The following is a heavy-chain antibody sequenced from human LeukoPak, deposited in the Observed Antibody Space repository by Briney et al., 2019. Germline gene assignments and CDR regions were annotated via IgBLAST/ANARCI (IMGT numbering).Heavy chain of an antibody. CDR3: ATSIAAAGHNWFDP. Sequence: SETLSLTCTVSGGSLSSSYWSWIRQPAGEGLEWIGRIYTSGSTNYNPSRKSRVTMSVDTSKNQFSLRLSYVTAADPAVYYCATSIAAAGHNWFDPWGQGTLVTVSS. D-gene: IGHD6-13*01. CDR2: IYTSGST. V-gene: IGHV4-4*07. J-gene: IGHJ5*02. CDR1: GGSLSSSY.